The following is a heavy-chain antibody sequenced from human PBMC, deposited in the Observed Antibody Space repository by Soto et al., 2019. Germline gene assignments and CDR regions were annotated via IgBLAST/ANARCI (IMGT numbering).Heavy chain of an antibody. D-gene: IGHD3-9*01. J-gene: IGHJ6*02. CDR3: ARDQPPGDFWSGYRDPAYYDILTGDPPGMDV. CDR1: GFTFSSYA. CDR2: ISYDGSNK. Sequence: GGSLRLSCAASGFTFSSYAMHWVRQAPGKGLEWVAVISYDGSNKYYADSVKGRFTISRDNSKNTLYLQMNSLRAEDTAVYYCARDQPPGDFWSGYRDPAYYDILTGDPPGMDVWGQGTTVTVSS. V-gene: IGHV3-30-3*01.